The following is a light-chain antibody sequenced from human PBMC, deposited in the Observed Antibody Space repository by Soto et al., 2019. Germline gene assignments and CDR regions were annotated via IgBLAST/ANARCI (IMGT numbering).Light chain of an antibody. Sequence: DIPMTQSPSSLSASVGDRVTITCRASQSISSYLNWYQQKPGKAPKLLIYAASSLQSGVPSRFSGSGSGTDFTLTISRLQPEDFATYYCQQSYSTHPYTFGQGTKLEIK. CDR3: QQSYSTHPYT. V-gene: IGKV1-39*01. J-gene: IGKJ2*01. CDR2: AAS. CDR1: QSISSY.